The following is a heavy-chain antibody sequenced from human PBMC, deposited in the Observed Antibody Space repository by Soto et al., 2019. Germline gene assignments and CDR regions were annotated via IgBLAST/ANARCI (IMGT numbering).Heavy chain of an antibody. Sequence: PGGSLRLSCAASGFTFSSYAMSWVRQAPGKGLEWVSAISGSGGSTYYADSVKGRFTISRDNSKNTLYLQMNSLRAEDTAVYYCAKSSHIVVVTAIIDYWGQGTLVTSPQ. D-gene: IGHD2-21*02. CDR2: ISGSGGST. CDR3: AKSSHIVVVTAIIDY. V-gene: IGHV3-23*01. J-gene: IGHJ4*02. CDR1: GFTFSSYA.